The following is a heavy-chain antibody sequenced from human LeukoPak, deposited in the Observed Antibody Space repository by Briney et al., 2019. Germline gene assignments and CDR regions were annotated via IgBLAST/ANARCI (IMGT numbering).Heavy chain of an antibody. D-gene: IGHD4-17*01. Sequence: ASVKVSCKASGYTFTRYDINWVRQAPGQGLEWMGWINPNSGGTNYAQKFQGRVTMTRDTSISTAYMELSRLRSDDTAVYYCAREDGDYGNWFDPWGQGTLATVSS. J-gene: IGHJ5*02. V-gene: IGHV1-2*02. CDR1: GYTFTRYD. CDR2: INPNSGGT. CDR3: AREDGDYGNWFDP.